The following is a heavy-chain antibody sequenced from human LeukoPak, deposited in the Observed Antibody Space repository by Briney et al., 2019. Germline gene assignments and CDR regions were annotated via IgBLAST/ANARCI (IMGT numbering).Heavy chain of an antibody. D-gene: IGHD3-22*01. V-gene: IGHV3-48*01. CDR2: ISSSSSTI. Sequence: AGGSLRLSCAASGFTFSSYSMNWVRQAPGKGLEWVSYISSSSSTIYYADSVKGRFTISRDNAKNSLYLQMNSLRAEDTAVYYCARELFGRDLPRAYYYDSSGYYSASDYWGQGTLVTVSS. CDR1: GFTFSSYS. CDR3: ARELFGRDLPRAYYYDSSGYYSASDY. J-gene: IGHJ4*02.